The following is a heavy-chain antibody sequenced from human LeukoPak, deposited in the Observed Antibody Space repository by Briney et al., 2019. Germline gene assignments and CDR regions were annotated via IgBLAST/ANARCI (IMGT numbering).Heavy chain of an antibody. V-gene: IGHV4-59*01. CDR2: IYHSGSA. J-gene: IGHJ4*02. Sequence: SETLSLTCAVSGGSISSYYWSWIRQPPGKRLEWIGYIYHSGSANYNPSLKSRVTISVDTSRNQLSLKLTSVTAADTAVYYCARNPYGDYGYWGQGTLVTVSS. CDR3: ARNPYGDYGY. D-gene: IGHD4-17*01. CDR1: GGSISSYY.